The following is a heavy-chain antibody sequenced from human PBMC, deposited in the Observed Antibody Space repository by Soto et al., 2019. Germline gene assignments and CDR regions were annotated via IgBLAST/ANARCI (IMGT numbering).Heavy chain of an antibody. V-gene: IGHV3-15*07. CDR3: TTGAAHQDGRGNYYEGAY. Sequence: ESGGGLVKPGESXXXSCAXXXFTFTAAWXXXXXXAPGXXXEXXGXIKTETSGGAADYAAPVKGRFTISRDDSKNTLYLQMNSLKIEDTAVDFCTTGAAHQDGRGNYYEGAYWGQGTLVTVSS. CDR1: XFTFTAAW. CDR2: IKTETSGGAA. J-gene: IGHJ4*02. D-gene: IGHD3-22*01.